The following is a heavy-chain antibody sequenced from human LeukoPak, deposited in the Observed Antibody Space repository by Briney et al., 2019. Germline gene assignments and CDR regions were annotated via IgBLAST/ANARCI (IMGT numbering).Heavy chain of an antibody. CDR2: ISSSGSTI. CDR1: GFTFSDYY. V-gene: IGHV3-11*01. D-gene: IGHD3-10*01. J-gene: IGHJ4*02. CDR3: ARGENGASFDY. Sequence: GGSLRLSCAASGFTFSDYYMSWIRQAPGKGLEWVSYISSSGSTIYYADSVKGRFTISRDNAKKSLYLQMNSLRAGEPAVYYCARGENGASFDYWGQGTLVTVSS.